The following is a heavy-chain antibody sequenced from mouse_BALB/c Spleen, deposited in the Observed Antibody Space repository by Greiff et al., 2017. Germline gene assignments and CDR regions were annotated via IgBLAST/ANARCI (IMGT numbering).Heavy chain of an antibody. CDR2: IWAGGST. J-gene: IGHJ4*01. CDR1: GFSLTSYG. Sequence: QVQLQQSGPGLVAPSQSLSITCTVSGFSLTSYGVHWVRQPPGKGLEWLGVIWAGGSTNYNSALMSRLSISKDNSKSQVFLKVNSLQTDDTAMYYCARDTTEVSDGMDYWGQGTSVTVSS. V-gene: IGHV2-9*02. CDR3: ARDTTEVSDGMDY. D-gene: IGHD1-1*01.